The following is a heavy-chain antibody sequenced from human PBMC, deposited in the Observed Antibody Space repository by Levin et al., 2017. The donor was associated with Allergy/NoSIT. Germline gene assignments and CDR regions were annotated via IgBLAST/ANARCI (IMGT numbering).Heavy chain of an antibody. V-gene: IGHV1-2*02. Sequence: GESLKISCKASGYTFTGYFMHWVRQAPGQGLEWMGWINPYSGGTNYAQKFQGRVTMTRDTSISTAYMELSRLRSDDTAVYYCAPSDGRIYYFDYWGQGTLVTVSS. CDR3: APSDGRIYYFDY. CDR2: INPYSGGT. D-gene: IGHD5-24*01. J-gene: IGHJ4*02. CDR1: GYTFTGYF.